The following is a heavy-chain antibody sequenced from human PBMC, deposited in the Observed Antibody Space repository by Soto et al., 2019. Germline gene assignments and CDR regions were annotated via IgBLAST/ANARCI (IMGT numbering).Heavy chain of an antibody. J-gene: IGHJ5*02. Sequence: GGSLRLSCAASGFTFDDYTMHWVRQAPGKGLEWVSLISWDGGSTYYADSVKGRFTISRDNSKNSLYLQMNSLRTEDTALYYCAKDAQGFSSSLWFDPWGQGTLVTVSS. V-gene: IGHV3-43*01. CDR2: ISWDGGST. D-gene: IGHD6-6*01. CDR1: GFTFDDYT. CDR3: AKDAQGFSSSLWFDP.